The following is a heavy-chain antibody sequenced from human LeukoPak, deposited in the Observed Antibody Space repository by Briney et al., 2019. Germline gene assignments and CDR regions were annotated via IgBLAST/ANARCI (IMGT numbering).Heavy chain of an antibody. CDR2: IKQYGSEK. V-gene: IGHV3-7*01. CDR1: GFTFNNHW. J-gene: IGHJ4*02. CDR3: ARNGRTGDY. Sequence: GGSLRLSCAASGFTFNNHWMSWVRQAPGKGLEWVANIKQYGSEKYYVDSVKGRFTISRDNDKNSLYLQMNSLSAEDTAVYCCARNGRTGDYWGQGTLVAVSS.